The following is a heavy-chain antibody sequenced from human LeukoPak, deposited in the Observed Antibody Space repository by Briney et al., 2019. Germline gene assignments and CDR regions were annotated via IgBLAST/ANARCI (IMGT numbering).Heavy chain of an antibody. Sequence: GGSLRLSCAASGFAFSTYAMSWVRQAPGKGLEWVSGISGSGGSTYYADSVKGRFTISRDNSKNTLYLQMHSLIAGDTAIYYCAKNRALHEIDYWGQGTLVTVSS. CDR3: AKNRALHEIDY. J-gene: IGHJ4*02. D-gene: IGHD2-21*01. CDR1: GFAFSTYA. CDR2: ISGSGGST. V-gene: IGHV3-23*01.